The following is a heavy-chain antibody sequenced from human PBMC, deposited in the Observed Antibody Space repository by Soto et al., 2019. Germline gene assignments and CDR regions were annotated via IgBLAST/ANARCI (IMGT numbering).Heavy chain of an antibody. D-gene: IGHD6-13*01. V-gene: IGHV3-30*03. Sequence: PGGSLRLSCAASGFTFSSYGMHWVRQAPGKGLEWVAVISYDGSNKYYADSVKGRFTISRDNSKNTLYLQMNSLRAEDTAVYYCALGQQLVLLGSPPIDYWGQGTLVTVSS. CDR1: GFTFSSYG. CDR2: ISYDGSNK. CDR3: ALGQQLVLLGSPPIDY. J-gene: IGHJ4*02.